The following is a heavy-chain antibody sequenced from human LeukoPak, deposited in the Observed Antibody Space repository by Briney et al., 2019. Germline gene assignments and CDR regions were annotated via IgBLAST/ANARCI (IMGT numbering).Heavy chain of an antibody. D-gene: IGHD1-1*01. CDR3: ESFKSSGEYLGY. Sequence: ASVKVSCKVSGSTLTRFYMHWVRQVPGQGLEWMGIIDPSVGSTTYAQRIQGRVTMTRDTSTSTVHMERKRLSSEDTDVYYCESFKSSGEYLGYWGQGNRVTVSS. CDR1: GSTLTRFY. J-gene: IGHJ4*02. V-gene: IGHV1-46*01. CDR2: IDPSVGST.